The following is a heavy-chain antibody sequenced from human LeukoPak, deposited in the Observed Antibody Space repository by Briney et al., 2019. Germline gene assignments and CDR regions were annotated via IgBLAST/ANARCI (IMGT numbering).Heavy chain of an antibody. D-gene: IGHD3-9*01. Sequence: SETLSLTCAVYGGSFSGYYWSWIRQPPGKGLEWIGEINHSGGTNYNPSLKSRVTISVDTSKNQFSLKLSSVTAADTAVYYCARGRLRYFDWLLSDNWFDPWGQGTLVTVSS. CDR2: INHSGGT. V-gene: IGHV4-34*01. CDR1: GGSFSGYY. CDR3: ARGRLRYFDWLLSDNWFDP. J-gene: IGHJ5*02.